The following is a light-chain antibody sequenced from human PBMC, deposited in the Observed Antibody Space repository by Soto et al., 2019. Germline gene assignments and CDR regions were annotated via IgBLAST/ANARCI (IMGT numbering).Light chain of an antibody. CDR3: QQYGNSPMYT. V-gene: IGKV3-20*01. CDR2: GTS. J-gene: IGKJ2*01. Sequence: VVTQSPGTLSVSPGERATLSCRASQTVRRSYLNWYQQKPGQAPGLLIHGTSTRAAGTPDRFSGSGSGTGVTLTISRLEPEDFAVYYCQQYGNSPMYTFGQGTKLE. CDR1: QTVRRSY.